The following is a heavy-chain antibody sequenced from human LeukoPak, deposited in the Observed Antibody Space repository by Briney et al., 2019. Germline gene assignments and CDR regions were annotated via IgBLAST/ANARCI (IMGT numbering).Heavy chain of an antibody. D-gene: IGHD2-2*01. J-gene: IGHJ3*02. CDR1: EFSISSYE. CDR2: ISSGGTTV. Sequence: PGGSLRLSCAAYEFSISSYEMSWVRQGPGKGLEWVSHISSGGTTVAYADSVNGRFTIFRDNAENSLYLQMNSLRAEDTAVYYCARDGSVPGDKFDIWGQGTTVTVSS. V-gene: IGHV3-48*03. CDR3: ARDGSVPGDKFDI.